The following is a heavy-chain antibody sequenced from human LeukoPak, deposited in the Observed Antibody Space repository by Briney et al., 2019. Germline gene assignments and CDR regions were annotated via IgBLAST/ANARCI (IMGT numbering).Heavy chain of an antibody. V-gene: IGHV3-21*01. D-gene: IGHD3-10*01. J-gene: IGHJ1*01. CDR2: ISSSSSYI. Sequence: PGRSLRLSCAASGFTFSSYSMTWVRQAPGKGLEWVSSISSSSSYISYADSVKGRFTISRDNAKNSLYLQMNSLRAEDTAVYYCARVPGEHFQHWGQGTLVTVSS. CDR3: ARVPGEHFQH. CDR1: GFTFSSYS.